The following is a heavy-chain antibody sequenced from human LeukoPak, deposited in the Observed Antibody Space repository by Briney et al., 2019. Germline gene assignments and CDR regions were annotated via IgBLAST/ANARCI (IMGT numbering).Heavy chain of an antibody. CDR1: GFTVSSNY. Sequence: GGSLRLSCAASGFTVSSNYMRWVPQAPGKGLEWVSVIYSGGSTYYADSVKGRFTISRDNSKNTLYLQMNSLRAEDTAVYYCARGRAGYAFDIWGQGTMVTVSS. CDR2: IYSGGST. CDR3: ARGRAGYAFDI. D-gene: IGHD6-13*01. V-gene: IGHV3-53*01. J-gene: IGHJ3*02.